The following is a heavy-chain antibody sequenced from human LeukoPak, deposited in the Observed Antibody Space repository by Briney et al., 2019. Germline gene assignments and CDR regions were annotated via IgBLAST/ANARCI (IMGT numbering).Heavy chain of an antibody. Sequence: SETLSLTCTVSGGSISSSTYYWGWIRQPPGKGLEWIGAIYYTGTAYYNPSLRSRVTISVDTSKNHFSLKLSSVTAADTALYYCASAPRQGSIGGLDYWGQGTLVTVSS. J-gene: IGHJ4*02. D-gene: IGHD3-16*01. CDR3: ASAPRQGSIGGLDY. V-gene: IGHV4-39*02. CDR2: IYYTGTA. CDR1: GGSISSSTYY.